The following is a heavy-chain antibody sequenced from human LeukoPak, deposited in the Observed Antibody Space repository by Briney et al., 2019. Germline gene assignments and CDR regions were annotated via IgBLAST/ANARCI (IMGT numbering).Heavy chain of an antibody. Sequence: GGSLRLSCAASGFTVSSNYMSWVRQAPGKGLEWVSVIYSGGSTYYADSVKGRFTISRDNSKNTLYLQMNSLRAEDTAVYYCAKEFGEYCSSTSCYNFDYWGQGTLVTVSS. V-gene: IGHV3-53*05. CDR3: AKEFGEYCSSTSCYNFDY. J-gene: IGHJ4*02. D-gene: IGHD2-2*02. CDR2: IYSGGST. CDR1: GFTVSSNY.